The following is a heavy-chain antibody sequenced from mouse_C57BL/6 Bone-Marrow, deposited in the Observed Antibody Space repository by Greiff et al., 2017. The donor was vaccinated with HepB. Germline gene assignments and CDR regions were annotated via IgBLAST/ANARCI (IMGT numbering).Heavy chain of an antibody. CDR2: INYDGSST. J-gene: IGHJ4*01. D-gene: IGHD2-4*01. CDR3: ARDDYDYAMDY. V-gene: IGHV5-16*01. CDR1: GFTFSDYY. Sequence: VQRVESEGGLVQPGSSMKLSCTASGFTFSDYYMAWVRQVPEKGLEWVANINYDGSSTYYLDSLKSRFIISRDNAKNLLYLQMSSLKSEDTATYYCARDDYDYAMDYWGQGTSVTVSS.